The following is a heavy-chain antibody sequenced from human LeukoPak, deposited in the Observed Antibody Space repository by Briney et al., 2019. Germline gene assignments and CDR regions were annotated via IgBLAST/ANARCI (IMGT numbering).Heavy chain of an antibody. D-gene: IGHD3-10*01. CDR3: ARASASGFDP. V-gene: IGHV3-74*01. CDR1: GFTLSSYW. CDR2: INSDGSST. Sequence: GGSLRLSCAAAGFTLSSYWMHWVGQAPGKGRVWVSRINSDGSSTSYADSVKGRFTISRDNAKNTLYLQMNSLRAEETAVYYCARASASGFDPWGQGTLVTVSS. J-gene: IGHJ5*02.